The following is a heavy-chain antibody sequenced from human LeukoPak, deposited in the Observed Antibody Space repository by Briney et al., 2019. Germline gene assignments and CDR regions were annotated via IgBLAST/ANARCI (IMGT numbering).Heavy chain of an antibody. V-gene: IGHV3-11*06. CDR2: ITGSSSYT. Sequence: GGSLRLSCAASGFTFTDYYMSWIRQAPGEGLQWVSYITGSSSYTNYADSVKGRFTISRDNAKNSLYLQMNSLRAEDTAVYYCARDQKGVAEGYYYGMDVWGQGTTVTVSS. J-gene: IGHJ6*02. CDR3: ARDQKGVAEGYYYGMDV. D-gene: IGHD6-19*01. CDR1: GFTFTDYY.